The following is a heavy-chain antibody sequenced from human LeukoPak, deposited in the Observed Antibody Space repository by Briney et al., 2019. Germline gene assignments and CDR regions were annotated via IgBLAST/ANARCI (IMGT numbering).Heavy chain of an antibody. CDR3: ARQFGGWELLRNYYYYYMDV. V-gene: IGHV4-39*01. Sequence: PSETLSLTCTVSGGSISSSSYYWGWIRQPPGKGLEWIGSIYYSGSTYYNPSLKSRVTISVDTSKNQFSLKLSSVTAADTAVYYCARQFGGWELLRNYYYYYMDVWGKGTTVTVSS. CDR1: GGSISSSSYY. CDR2: IYYSGST. D-gene: IGHD1-26*01. J-gene: IGHJ6*03.